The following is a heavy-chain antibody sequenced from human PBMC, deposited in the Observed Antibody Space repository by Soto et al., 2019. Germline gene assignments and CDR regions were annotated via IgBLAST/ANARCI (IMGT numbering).Heavy chain of an antibody. CDR1: GYTFTSYG. CDR2: INAANGDT. V-gene: IGHV1-3*01. J-gene: IGHJ6*02. CDR3: ARDPAYAGSSGSEARGMDV. Sequence: ASVKVSCKASGYTFTSYGIHCVRQAPGQRLEWMGWINAANGDTKYSPKFQGRVTITADKSTSTAYMELSSLRSEDTAVYYCARDPAYAGSSGSEARGMDVWGQGTTVTVSS. D-gene: IGHD3-22*01.